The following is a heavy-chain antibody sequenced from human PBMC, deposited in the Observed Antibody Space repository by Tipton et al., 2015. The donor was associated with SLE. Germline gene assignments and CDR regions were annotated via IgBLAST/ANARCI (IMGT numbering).Heavy chain of an antibody. D-gene: IGHD2-15*01. CDR2: IYYSGTT. CDR1: GGSISTPH. V-gene: IGHV4-59*11. J-gene: IGHJ4*02. CDR3: AREDVGYCDGGSCPYYFDY. Sequence: TLSLTCTVSGGSISTPHWSWIRQPPVKGLEWIGYIYYSGTTNYNSSLKSRVTISVDTSKNQFSLKLNSVTAADTAMYFCAREDVGYCDGGSCPYYFDYWGQGALVTVSS.